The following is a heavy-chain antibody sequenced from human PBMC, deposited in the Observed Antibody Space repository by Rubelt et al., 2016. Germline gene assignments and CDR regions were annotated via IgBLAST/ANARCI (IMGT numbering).Heavy chain of an antibody. V-gene: IGHV1-2*06. D-gene: IGHD5-12*01. CDR2: INPNSGGT. J-gene: IGHJ4*02. CDR3: ARARSGYSLFGY. Sequence: WMGRINPNSGGTNYAQKFQGRVTMIRDTSISTAYMELSRLRSDDPAVYYCARARSGYSLFGYWGQGTLVTVSS.